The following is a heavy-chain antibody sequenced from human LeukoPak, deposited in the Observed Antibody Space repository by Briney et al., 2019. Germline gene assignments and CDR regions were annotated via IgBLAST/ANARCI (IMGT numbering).Heavy chain of an antibody. Sequence: GGSLRLSCAASGFTFSDYYMSWIRQAPGKGLEWVSYISSSGGTIYYADSVKGRFTISRDNAKNSLYLQMNSLRAEDTAVYYCARDKMTTVTTFDSWGQGTLVTVSS. CDR3: ARDKMTTVTTFDS. V-gene: IGHV3-11*04. J-gene: IGHJ4*02. CDR2: ISSSGGTI. D-gene: IGHD4-17*01. CDR1: GFTFSDYY.